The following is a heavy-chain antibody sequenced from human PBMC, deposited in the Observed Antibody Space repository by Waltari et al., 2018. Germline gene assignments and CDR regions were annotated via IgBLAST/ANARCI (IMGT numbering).Heavy chain of an antibody. CDR2: FGPEEGGT. D-gene: IGHD6-19*01. CDR1: GYTLTELS. Sequence: QVQLVQSGAEVKKPGASVKVSCKVSGYTLTELSMHWVRQAPGKGLEWMGGFGPEEGGTIYAQKCQGRVTMTEDTSTDTAYMELSSLRSEDTAVYYCATWGSSGWYSVDGYFDYWGQGTLVTVSS. J-gene: IGHJ4*02. CDR3: ATWGSSGWYSVDGYFDY. V-gene: IGHV1-24*01.